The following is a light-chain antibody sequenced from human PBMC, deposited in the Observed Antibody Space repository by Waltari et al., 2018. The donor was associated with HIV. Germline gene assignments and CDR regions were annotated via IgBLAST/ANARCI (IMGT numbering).Light chain of an antibody. Sequence: SYELTQPPSVSVSPGQTASITCYGDKLGDRYACWYQQKPGQSPVLVIYQDSKRPSGIPERFSGSNSGNTATLTISGTQAMDEADYYCQAWDSSTVVFGGGTKLTGL. V-gene: IGLV3-1*01. CDR2: QDS. CDR3: QAWDSSTVV. CDR1: KLGDRY. J-gene: IGLJ2*01.